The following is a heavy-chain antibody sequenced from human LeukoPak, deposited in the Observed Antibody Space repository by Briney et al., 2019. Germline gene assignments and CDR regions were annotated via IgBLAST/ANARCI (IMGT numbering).Heavy chain of an antibody. CDR3: ARALAXAATGXFDP. D-gene: IGHD6-19*01. V-gene: IGHV3-74*01. Sequence: GGSLRLSCAASGFTFSSFWMHWVRQVPGKGPVWVSRIKSDGSSTSYADSVKGRFTISRDNAKNTLYLQMNSLRAEDTAVYYCARALAXAATGXFDPXXXXTLVTVSS. CDR2: IKSDGSST. J-gene: IGHJ5*02. CDR1: GFTFSSFW.